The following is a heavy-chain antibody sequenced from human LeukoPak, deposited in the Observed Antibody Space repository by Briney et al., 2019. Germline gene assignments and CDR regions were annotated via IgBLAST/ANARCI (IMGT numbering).Heavy chain of an antibody. CDR1: GFTFSSYS. V-gene: IGHV3-21*01. CDR3: ASAPRGFLGWLSVPYFDY. J-gene: IGHJ4*02. CDR2: ISSSSSYI. Sequence: PGGSLRLSCAASGFTFSSYSMNWVRQAPGKGLEWVSSISSSSSYIYYADSVKGRFTISRDNAKNSLYLQMNSLRAEDTAVYYCASAPRGFLGWLSVPYFDYWGQGTLVTVSS. D-gene: IGHD3-3*01.